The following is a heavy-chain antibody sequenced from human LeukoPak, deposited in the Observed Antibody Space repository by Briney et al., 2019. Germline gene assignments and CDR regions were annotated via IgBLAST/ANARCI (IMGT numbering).Heavy chain of an antibody. CDR3: ARHRESGSYSSLFHY. D-gene: IGHD1-26*01. J-gene: IGHJ4*02. V-gene: IGHV4-61*02. CDR2: IYTSGST. Sequence: SETLSLTCTVSGGSISSGSYYWSWIRQPAGKGLEWIGRIYTSGSTNYNPSLKSRVTISVDTSKNQFSLKLTSVTAADTAVYYCARHRESGSYSSLFHYWGQGTLVTVSS. CDR1: GGSISSGSYY.